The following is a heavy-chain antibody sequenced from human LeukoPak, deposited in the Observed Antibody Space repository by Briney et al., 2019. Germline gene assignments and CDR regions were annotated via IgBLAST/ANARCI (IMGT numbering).Heavy chain of an antibody. CDR2: ISSSSYI. J-gene: IGHJ6*03. V-gene: IGHV3-21*01. CDR1: GFTFSSYS. CDR3: ARGAPLVRGVMIHYYYMDV. Sequence: GGSLRLSCAASGFTFSSYSMNWVRQAPGKGLEWVSSISSSSYIYYADSVKGRFTISRDNAKNSLYLQMNSLRAEDTAVYYCARGAPLVRGVMIHYYYMDVWGKGTTVTVSS. D-gene: IGHD3-10*01.